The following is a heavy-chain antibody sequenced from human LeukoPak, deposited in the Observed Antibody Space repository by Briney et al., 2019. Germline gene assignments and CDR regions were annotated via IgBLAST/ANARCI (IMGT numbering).Heavy chain of an antibody. Sequence: GESLKISCKGSGYSFTSYCISWVRQMPGKGLEWMGIIYPGDSDTRYSPSFHGQVTISADKSISTAYLQWSSLKASDSAMYYCARRQGCSSTSCPPDSWGQGTLVTVSS. CDR1: GYSFTSYC. J-gene: IGHJ4*02. CDR2: IYPGDSDT. D-gene: IGHD2-2*01. CDR3: ARRQGCSSTSCPPDS. V-gene: IGHV5-51*01.